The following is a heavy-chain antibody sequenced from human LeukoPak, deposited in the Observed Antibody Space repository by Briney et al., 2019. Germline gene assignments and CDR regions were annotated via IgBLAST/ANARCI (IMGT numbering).Heavy chain of an antibody. Sequence: GGSLRLSCAASGFTFSSYSMNWVRQAPGKGLEWVSGVSNSGGSTYYADSVKGRFTISRDNSMNRLYLQMNSLRAEDTAVYYCAKDLAYSNSRFWGQGTLVTVSS. D-gene: IGHD6-13*01. CDR2: VSNSGGST. CDR3: AKDLAYSNSRF. V-gene: IGHV3-23*01. CDR1: GFTFSSYS. J-gene: IGHJ4*02.